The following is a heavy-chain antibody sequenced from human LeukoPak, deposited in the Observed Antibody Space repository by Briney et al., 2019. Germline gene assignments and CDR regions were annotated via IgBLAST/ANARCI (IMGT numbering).Heavy chain of an antibody. V-gene: IGHV3-23*01. Sequence: PGGSLRLSCAASGFTFSSYAMSWVRQAPGKGLEWVSAISGSGGSTYYADSVKGRFTISRDNSKNTLYLQMNSLRAEDTAVYYCAGGLTPEYRTEKVAGTFDYWGQGTLVTVSS. D-gene: IGHD6-19*01. J-gene: IGHJ4*02. CDR2: ISGSGGST. CDR3: AGGLTPEYRTEKVAGTFDY. CDR1: GFTFSSYA.